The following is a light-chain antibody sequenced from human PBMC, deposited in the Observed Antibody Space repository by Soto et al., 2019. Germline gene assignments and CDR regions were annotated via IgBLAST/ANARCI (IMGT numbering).Light chain of an antibody. Sequence: IQLTQSPSSLSASVGDRVTITCRASQGISNHLGWYQQKPGKAPELLIYAASTLQTGVPSTFSGGGSGTDFTLTITSLQPEDFATYYCQQVNVYPSTVGGGTKVEIK. CDR2: AAS. CDR1: QGISNH. J-gene: IGKJ4*01. CDR3: QQVNVYPST. V-gene: IGKV1-9*01.